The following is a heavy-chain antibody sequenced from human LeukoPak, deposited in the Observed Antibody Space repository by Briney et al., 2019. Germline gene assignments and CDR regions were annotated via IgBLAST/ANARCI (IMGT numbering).Heavy chain of an antibody. CDR1: GGSISSGGYS. Sequence: SETLSLTCTVSGGSISSGGYSWSWIRQHPGKGLEWIGYIYYSGSTYYNPSLKSRVTISVDTSKNQFSLKLSSVTAADTAVYYCASAPNKYCSSTSCFRYYGMDVWGQGTTVTVSS. D-gene: IGHD2-2*01. CDR3: ASAPNKYCSSTSCFRYYGMDV. CDR2: IYYSGST. J-gene: IGHJ6*02. V-gene: IGHV4-31*03.